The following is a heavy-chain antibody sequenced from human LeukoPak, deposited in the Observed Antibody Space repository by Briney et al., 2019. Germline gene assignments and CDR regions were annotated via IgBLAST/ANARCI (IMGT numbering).Heavy chain of an antibody. CDR1: GGSLSSYY. D-gene: IGHD6-6*01. Sequence: TPETLSLTCTVPGGSLSSYYWSWIRQPPGKGLEWIGYIYYSGSTKYNLSLKSRVTISVDTSKNQFSLKLSSVTAADTAVYYCAREISSSPPNWFDPGGQGTLVTVSS. J-gene: IGHJ5*02. CDR2: IYYSGST. V-gene: IGHV4-59*12. CDR3: AREISSSPPNWFDP.